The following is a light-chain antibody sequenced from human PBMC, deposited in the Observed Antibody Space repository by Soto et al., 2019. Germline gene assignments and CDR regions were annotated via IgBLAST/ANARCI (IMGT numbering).Light chain of an antibody. Sequence: QSVLTQPASVSGSPGQSLTISCTGTSSDVGSYNLVSWYQQHPGKAPKLMIFEVSKRPSGVSNRFSGSKSGNTASLTISGLQAEVEADYYCCSYAGSSTWVFGGGTKLTVL. V-gene: IGLV2-23*02. CDR1: SSDVGSYNL. CDR3: CSYAGSSTWV. CDR2: EVS. J-gene: IGLJ3*02.